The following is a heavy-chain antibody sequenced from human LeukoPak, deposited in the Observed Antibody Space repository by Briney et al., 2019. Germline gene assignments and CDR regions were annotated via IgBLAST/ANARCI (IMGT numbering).Heavy chain of an antibody. D-gene: IGHD6-25*01. V-gene: IGHV3-23*01. CDR2: ITGSGDTA. J-gene: IGHJ4*02. CDR3: VKDYSTIAAAANPLFDY. CDR1: GFSFSSYW. Sequence: PGGSLRLSCTASGFSFSSYWMHWVRQAPGKGLEWVSSITGSGDTAFYADSVKGRFTISRDNSKNILYLQMHSLRVEDTAVYYCVKDYSTIAAAANPLFDYWGQGALVTVSS.